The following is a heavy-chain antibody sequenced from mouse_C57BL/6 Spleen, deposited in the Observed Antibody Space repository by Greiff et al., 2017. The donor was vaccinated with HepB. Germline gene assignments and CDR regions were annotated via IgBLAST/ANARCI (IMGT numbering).Heavy chain of an antibody. Sequence: EVKLVESGPELVKPGASVKISCKASGYSFTGYYMHWVKQSHGNILDWIGYIYPYNGVSSYNQKFKGKATLTVDKSSSTAYMELRSLTSEDSAVYYCARMGDYDDGDYWGQGTSVTVSS. D-gene: IGHD2-4*01. CDR2: IYPYNGVS. CDR3: ARMGDYDDGDY. V-gene: IGHV1-31*01. J-gene: IGHJ4*01. CDR1: GYSFTGYY.